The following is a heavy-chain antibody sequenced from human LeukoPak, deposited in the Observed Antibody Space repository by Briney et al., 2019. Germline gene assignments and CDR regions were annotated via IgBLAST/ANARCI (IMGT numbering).Heavy chain of an antibody. CDR2: IFGSSGST. V-gene: IGHV3-23*01. D-gene: IGHD5-12*01. CDR1: GFSFSNYA. J-gene: IGHJ4*02. CDR3: AKGAYDYIEIAYFDY. Sequence: GGSLRLSCVASGFSFSNYAMNWVRQAPGKGLEWVSLIFGSSGSTFYADSVKGRFTISRDKSKNTLYLQMNSLRAEDTAVYYCAKGAYDYIEIAYFDYWGQGSLVTVSS.